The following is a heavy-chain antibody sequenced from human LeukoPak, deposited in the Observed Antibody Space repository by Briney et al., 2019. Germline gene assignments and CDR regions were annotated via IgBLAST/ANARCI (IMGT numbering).Heavy chain of an antibody. D-gene: IGHD2-15*01. V-gene: IGHV3-74*01. CDR3: ARVPGYVGYFYGMDV. J-gene: IGHJ6*02. CDR1: GFTFSSDW. Sequence: GGSLRLSCAASGFTFSSDWMHWVRQAPGEGLVWVSRINHNGVSRAYADFVKGRFTISRDDARGTVYLQMDSLSADDTAVYYCARVPGYVGYFYGMDVWGQGTTVTVSS. CDR2: INHNGVSR.